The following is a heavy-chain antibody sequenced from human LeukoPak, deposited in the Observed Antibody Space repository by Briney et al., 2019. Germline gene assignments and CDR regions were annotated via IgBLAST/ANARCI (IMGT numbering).Heavy chain of an antibody. V-gene: IGHV1-18*01. CDR1: GYTFTSYG. J-gene: IGHJ4*02. D-gene: IGHD4-17*01. Sequence: ASVKVSCKASGYTFTSYGISWVRQAPGQGLEWMGWISAYSGNTNYAQKLQGRVTMTTDTSTSTAYMELRSLRSDDTAVYYCASDLPVYGDYGPDYWGQGTLVTVSS. CDR2: ISAYSGNT. CDR3: ASDLPVYGDYGPDY.